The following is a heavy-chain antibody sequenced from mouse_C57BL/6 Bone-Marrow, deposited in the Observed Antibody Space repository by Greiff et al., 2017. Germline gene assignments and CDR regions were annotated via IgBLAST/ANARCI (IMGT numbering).Heavy chain of an antibody. Sequence: VQLQQPGAELVMPGASVKLSCKASGYTFTSYWMHWVKQRPGQGLEWIGEIDPSDIYTNYNQKFKGQYTLTVDKSSSTAYMQLSSLTAEDSAVYYCARGSNSYYFDDWGQGTTLTVSS. D-gene: IGHD2-5*01. J-gene: IGHJ2*01. CDR1: GYTFTSYW. CDR3: ARGSNSYYFDD. V-gene: IGHV1-69*01. CDR2: IDPSDIYT.